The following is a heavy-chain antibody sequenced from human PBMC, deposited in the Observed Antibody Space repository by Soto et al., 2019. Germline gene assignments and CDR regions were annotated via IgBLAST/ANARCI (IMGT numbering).Heavy chain of an antibody. V-gene: IGHV3-15*01. Sequence: GGSLRLSCAASGFTFSNAWMSWVRQAPGKGLEWVGRIKSKTDGGTTDYAAPVKGRFTISRDDSRNTLYLQMNSLKTEDTAVYYCTTDHIVVVTAISTSDCWGQGTLVTVS. CDR1: GFTFSNAW. CDR3: TTDHIVVVTAISTSDC. D-gene: IGHD2-21*02. CDR2: IKSKTDGGTT. J-gene: IGHJ4*02.